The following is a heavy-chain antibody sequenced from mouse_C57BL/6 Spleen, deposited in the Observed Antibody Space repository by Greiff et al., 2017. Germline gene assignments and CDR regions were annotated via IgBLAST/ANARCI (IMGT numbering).Heavy chain of an antibody. CDR2: ISYDGSN. CDR3: ARDSYDGYYNY. CDR1: GYSITSGYY. Sequence: EVKLQESGPGLVKPSQSLSLTCSVTGYSITSGYYWNWIRQFPGNKLEWMGYISYDGSNNYNPSLKNRISITRDTSKNQFFLKLNSVTTEDTATYYCARDSYDGYYNYWGQGTTLTVSS. J-gene: IGHJ2*01. V-gene: IGHV3-6*01. D-gene: IGHD2-3*01.